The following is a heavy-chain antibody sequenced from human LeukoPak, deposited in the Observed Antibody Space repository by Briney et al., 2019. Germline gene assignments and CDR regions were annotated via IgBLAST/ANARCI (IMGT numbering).Heavy chain of an antibody. CDR2: ISGSGGST. V-gene: IGHV3-23*01. CDR1: GFTFSSYA. Sequence: PGGSLRHSCAASGFTFSSYAMSWVRQAPGKGLEWVSVISGSGGSTYYADSVKGRFTISRDSSKNTLYLQMNSLRAEDTAVYYCAKDRSGSYSGFDYWGQGTLVTVSS. J-gene: IGHJ4*02. D-gene: IGHD1-26*01. CDR3: AKDRSGSYSGFDY.